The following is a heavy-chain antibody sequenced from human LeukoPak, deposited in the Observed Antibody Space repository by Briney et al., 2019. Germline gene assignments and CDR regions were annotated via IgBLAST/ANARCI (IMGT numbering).Heavy chain of an antibody. J-gene: IGHJ6*03. V-gene: IGHV4-34*01. D-gene: IGHD4-17*01. CDR2: INHSGST. CDR1: GGSFSNSY. CDR3: ARMEYGDYIYYYYYMDV. Sequence: SETLSLTCAVYGGSFSNSYWSWIRQPPGKGLEWIGEINHSGSTNYNPSLKSRVTISVDTSKNQFSLKLSSVTAADTAVYYCARMEYGDYIYYYYYMDVWGKGTTVTVSS.